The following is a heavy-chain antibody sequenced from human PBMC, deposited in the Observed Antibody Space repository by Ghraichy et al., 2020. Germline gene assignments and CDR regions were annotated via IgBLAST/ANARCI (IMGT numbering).Heavy chain of an antibody. V-gene: IGHV3-23*01. CDR3: AKWGIAVAGTHLAFDI. D-gene: IGHD6-19*01. CDR2: ISGSGGST. CDR1: GFTFSSYA. J-gene: IGHJ3*02. Sequence: GGSLRLSCAASGFTFSSYAMSWVRQAPGKGLEWVSAISGSGGSTYYTDSVKGRFTISRDTSKNTLYLQMNSLRAEDTAVYYCAKWGIAVAGTHLAFDIWGQVTMVTVSS.